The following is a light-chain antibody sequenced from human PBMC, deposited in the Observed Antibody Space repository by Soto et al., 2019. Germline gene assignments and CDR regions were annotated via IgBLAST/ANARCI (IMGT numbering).Light chain of an antibody. CDR1: DIGSKS. CDR3: RVWDSSSAHWV. Sequence: SSEVTQPPSVSVAPGQTARVTCGGNDIGSKSVHWHQQKPGQAPVLVVYDDRDRPSGIPERFSGSNSGNTATLTIRRVEAGDEADYYCRVWDSSSAHWVFGGGTQLTVL. V-gene: IGLV3-21*02. J-gene: IGLJ3*02. CDR2: DDR.